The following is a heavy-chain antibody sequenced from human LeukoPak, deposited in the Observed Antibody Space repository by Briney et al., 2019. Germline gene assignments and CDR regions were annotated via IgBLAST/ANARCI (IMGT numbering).Heavy chain of an antibody. J-gene: IGHJ5*02. V-gene: IGHV3-23*01. CDR2: ISGSGGST. Sequence: GGSLRLSCAASGFTFSNYGVNWVRQSPGKGLEWVSAISGSGGSTYYADSVKGRFTISRDNSKNTLYLQMNSLRAEDTAVYYCAKGRTMVPPWGQGTLVTVSS. D-gene: IGHD3-10*01. CDR3: AKGRTMVPP. CDR1: GFTFSNYG.